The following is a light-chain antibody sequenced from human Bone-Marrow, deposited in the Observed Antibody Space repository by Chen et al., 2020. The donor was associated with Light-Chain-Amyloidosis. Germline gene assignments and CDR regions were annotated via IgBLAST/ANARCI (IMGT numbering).Light chain of an antibody. CDR2: EVT. CDR1: SSDVGSYHR. CDR3: SSYTRTTTVI. V-gene: IGLV2-18*02. Sequence: QSALTQPPSVSGSPGQSVTISCTGTSSDVGSYHRVSWYQQSPGTAPKLMIYEVTKRPSGVPDRFAGANSGITASLTISGLQAEDESEYECSSYTRTTTVIFGGGTKLTVL. J-gene: IGLJ2*01.